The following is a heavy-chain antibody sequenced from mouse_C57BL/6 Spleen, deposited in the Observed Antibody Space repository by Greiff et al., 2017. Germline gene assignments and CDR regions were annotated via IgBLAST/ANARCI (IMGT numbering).Heavy chain of an antibody. V-gene: IGHV5-17*01. Sequence: VQLQQSGGGLVKPGGSLKLSCAASGFTFSDYGMHWVRQAPEKGLEWVAYISSGSSTIYYADKVKGRVTISRDNAKNTQFLQMTSLRSEDTAMYYCARKGIYYGNPYYAMEYWGHGTSVTVST. CDR3: ARKGIYYGNPYYAMEY. CDR2: ISSGSSTI. D-gene: IGHD2-1*01. CDR1: GFTFSDYG. J-gene: IGHJ4*01.